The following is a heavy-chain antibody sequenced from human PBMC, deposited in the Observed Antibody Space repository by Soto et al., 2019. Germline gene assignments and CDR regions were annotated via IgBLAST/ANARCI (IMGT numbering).Heavy chain of an antibody. V-gene: IGHV4-59*01. CDR2: IYYSGST. CDR3: ARGSRGETYYYDSSGYLYYYYGMDV. J-gene: IGHJ6*02. Sequence: SETLSLTCTVSGGSISSYYWSWIRQPPGKGLEWIGYIYYSGSTNYNPSLKSRVTISVDTSKNQFSLKLSSVTAADTAVYYCARGSRGETYYYDSSGYLYYYYGMDVWGQGTTVTVSS. CDR1: GGSISSYY. D-gene: IGHD3-22*01.